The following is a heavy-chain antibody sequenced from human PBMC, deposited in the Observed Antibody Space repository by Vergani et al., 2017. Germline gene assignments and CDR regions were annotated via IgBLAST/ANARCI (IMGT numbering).Heavy chain of an antibody. CDR2: IIPIFGTA. Sequence: QVQLVQSGAEVKKPGSSVKVSCKASGGTFSSYAISWVRQAPGQGLEWMGGIIPIFGTANYAQKFQGRVTITADEFTSTAYMELSSRRSEDTAVYYCAESYGGGLLRWCDPGGEGTLVTVSS. V-gene: IGHV1-69*12. J-gene: IGHJ5*02. D-gene: IGHD3-16*01. CDR1: GGTFSSYA. CDR3: AESYGGGLLRWCDP.